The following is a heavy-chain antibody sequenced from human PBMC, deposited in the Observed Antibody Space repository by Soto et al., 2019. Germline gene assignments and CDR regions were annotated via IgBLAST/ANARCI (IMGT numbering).Heavy chain of an antibody. CDR1: GDTFTNFG. CDR2: VATYNSNK. J-gene: IGHJ5*02. Sequence: SVKVSCKTSGDTFTNFGLSWVRQAPGQGLEWMGWVATYNSNKNYAQKFQGRLTLTTDTSTSTGYMELKSLEYDDTAVYYCARVLRGVVNWFDPWGQGTLVTVSS. D-gene: IGHD3-10*01. CDR3: ARVLRGVVNWFDP. V-gene: IGHV1-18*01.